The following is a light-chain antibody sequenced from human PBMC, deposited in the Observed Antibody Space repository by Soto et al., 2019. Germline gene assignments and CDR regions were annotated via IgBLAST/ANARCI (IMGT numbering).Light chain of an antibody. J-gene: IGKJ1*01. CDR2: DVS. CDR1: QSISGW. CDR3: QQYNSYPWT. V-gene: IGKV1-5*01. Sequence: GDRVTITCRASQSISGWLAWYQQKPGKAPKLLIYDVSSLESGVPSRFSGSGSGTEFTLAISSLQPDDFATYYCQQYNSYPWTLGQGTTVDLK.